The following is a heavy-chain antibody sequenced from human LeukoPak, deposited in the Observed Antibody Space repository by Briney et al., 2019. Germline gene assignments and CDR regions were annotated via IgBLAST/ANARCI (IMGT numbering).Heavy chain of an antibody. Sequence: SETLSLTCTVSDGSISSGGYSWSWIRQPPGKGLEWIGYIYHSGSTYYNPSLKSRVTISVDRSKNQFSLKLSSVTAADTAVYYCARAVVPSLFDYWGQGTLVTVSS. J-gene: IGHJ4*02. CDR2: IYHSGST. CDR1: DGSISSGGYS. D-gene: IGHD4-23*01. V-gene: IGHV4-30-2*01. CDR3: ARAVVPSLFDY.